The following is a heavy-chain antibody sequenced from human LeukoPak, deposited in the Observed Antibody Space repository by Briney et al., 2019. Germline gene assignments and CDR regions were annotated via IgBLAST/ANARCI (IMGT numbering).Heavy chain of an antibody. CDR1: GYTFTGYY. J-gene: IGHJ3*02. CDR2: INPNSGGT. V-gene: IGHV1-2*02. D-gene: IGHD3-22*01. CDR3: ARGYDSSGYTYVCAFDI. Sequence: ASVKVSCKASGYTFTGYYMHWVRQAPGQGLEWMGWINPNSGGTNYAQKFQGRVTMTRDTSISTAYMELSRLRSDDTAVYYCARGYDSSGYTYVCAFDIWGQGTMVTVSS.